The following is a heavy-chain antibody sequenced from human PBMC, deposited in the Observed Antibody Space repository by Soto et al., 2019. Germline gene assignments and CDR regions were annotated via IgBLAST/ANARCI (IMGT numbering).Heavy chain of an antibody. CDR3: ARGRRSWSYVDY. CDR2: ISYTGST. J-gene: IGHJ4*02. CDR1: GDSVSSGSYY. Sequence: QVQLQESGPGLVKPSETLSLTCTVSGDSVSSGSYYWSWIRQPPGKGLEWIGYISYTGSTNYNSSLKSRVTMSMDTPKNQLSLKLTSVTAADTAVYYCARGRRSWSYVDYWGQGTLVTASS. V-gene: IGHV4-61*01. D-gene: IGHD1-1*01.